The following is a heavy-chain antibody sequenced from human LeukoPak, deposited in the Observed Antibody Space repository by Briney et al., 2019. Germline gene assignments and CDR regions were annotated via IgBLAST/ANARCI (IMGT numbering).Heavy chain of an antibody. CDR1: GFTVSSNS. Sequence: GGSLRLSCTVSGFTVSSNSMSWVRQAPGKGLEWVSFIYSDNTHYSDSVKGRFTISRDNSKNTLYLQMNSLRAEDTAVYYCANGGDYGPFNYWGQGTLVTVSS. J-gene: IGHJ4*02. D-gene: IGHD4-17*01. CDR2: IYSDNT. V-gene: IGHV3-53*01. CDR3: ANGGDYGPFNY.